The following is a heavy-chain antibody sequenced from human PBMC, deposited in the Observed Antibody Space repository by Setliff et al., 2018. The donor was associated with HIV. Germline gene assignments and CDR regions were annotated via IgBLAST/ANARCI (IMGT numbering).Heavy chain of an antibody. Sequence: SETLSLTCTVSGGSISSHCWSWIRQSPGKALEWIGYIYASGSIIYNPSLKSRVTRSVDTSQNQASLDLESVTAADTAVYYCAKGAGFYGDYTFDHWGQGRQVTVSS. CDR1: GGSISSHC. D-gene: IGHD4-17*01. CDR3: AKGAGFYGDYTFDH. CDR2: IYASGSI. J-gene: IGHJ4*02. V-gene: IGHV4-59*11.